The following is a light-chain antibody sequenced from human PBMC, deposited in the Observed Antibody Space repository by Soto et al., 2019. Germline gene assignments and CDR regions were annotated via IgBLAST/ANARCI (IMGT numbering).Light chain of an antibody. CDR2: DAS. CDR3: QQYDSAPWT. J-gene: IGKJ1*01. Sequence: DIQMTQSPSSLSASGGDRVTITCRASQGITNYLAWYQQAPGKVPKLLIFDASTLQSGVPSRFSGSGSGTDFTLTISSLQPEDVATYYCQQYDSAPWTFGQGTKVEIK. V-gene: IGKV1-27*01. CDR1: QGITNY.